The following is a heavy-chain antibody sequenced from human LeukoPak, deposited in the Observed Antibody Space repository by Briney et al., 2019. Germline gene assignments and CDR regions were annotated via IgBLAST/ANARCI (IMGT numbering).Heavy chain of an antibody. Sequence: GGSLRLSCAASGFTFTSYSMNWVRQAPGKGLEWVSTISGGGGSTYYADSVKGRLTISRNNPKNTLYLQVNSLRAEDTAVYYWAKGGKWDVAPFDYWGQGTLVTASS. J-gene: IGHJ4*02. D-gene: IGHD1-26*01. CDR2: ISGGGGST. V-gene: IGHV3-23*01. CDR1: GFTFTSYS. CDR3: AKGGKWDVAPFDY.